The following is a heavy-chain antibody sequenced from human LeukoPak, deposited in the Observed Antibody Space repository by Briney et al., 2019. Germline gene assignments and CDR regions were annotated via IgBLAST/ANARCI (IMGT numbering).Heavy chain of an antibody. CDR2: INPSGGST. J-gene: IGHJ4*02. CDR3: ARPTQEGYSSSFYDC. V-gene: IGHV1-46*01. D-gene: IGHD6-13*01. Sequence: ASVKVSCKASGYTFTSYYMHWVRQAPGQGLEWMGIINPSGGSTSYAQKFQGRVTMTRDTSTSTVYMELSSLRSEDTAVYYCARPTQEGYSSSFYDCWGQGTLVTVSS. CDR1: GYTFTSYY.